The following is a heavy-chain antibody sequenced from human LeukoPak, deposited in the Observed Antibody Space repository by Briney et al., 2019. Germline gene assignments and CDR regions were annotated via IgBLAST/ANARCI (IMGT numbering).Heavy chain of an antibody. CDR3: ATLVVPAAHWFAP. V-gene: IGHV3-30-3*01. CDR2: IAYDGSNK. Sequence: GRSLRLSCAASGFTFSSYALHWVRQAPGKGLEWVAVIAYDGSNKYYADSVKCRFTISRDNSKTTLYLQMNSLRAEDTAVYYCATLVVPAAHWFAPWGQGTLVTVSS. J-gene: IGHJ5*02. D-gene: IGHD2-2*01. CDR1: GFTFSSYA.